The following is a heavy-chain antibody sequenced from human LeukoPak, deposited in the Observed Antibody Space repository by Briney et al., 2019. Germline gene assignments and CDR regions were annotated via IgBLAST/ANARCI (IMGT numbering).Heavy chain of an antibody. J-gene: IGHJ4*02. Sequence: SQTLSLTCAISGDSFSINSAAWNWIRQSPSRGLEWLGRTYQRSKWYNDCAVSVKSRITINPDISKNQFSLQLNSVTPEDTAVYYCARSPSPYSSGWYFDYWGQGTLVTVSS. CDR1: GDSFSINSAA. V-gene: IGHV6-1*01. CDR2: TYQRSKWYN. CDR3: ARSPSPYSSGWYFDY. D-gene: IGHD6-19*01.